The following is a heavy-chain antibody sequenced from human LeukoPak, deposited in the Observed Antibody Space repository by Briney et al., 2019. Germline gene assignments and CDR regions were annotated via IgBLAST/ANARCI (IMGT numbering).Heavy chain of an antibody. D-gene: IGHD1-26*01. J-gene: IGHJ3*02. V-gene: IGHV3-15*01. CDR2: IKSKTDGGTT. Sequence: PGGSLRLSCAASGFTFSNAWMSWVRQAPGKGLEWVGRIKSKTDGGTTDYAAPVKGRFTISRDDSKNTLYLQMNSLKTEDTAVYYCTTDQGYSGSYPDAFDIWGQGTMVTVSS. CDR1: GFTFSNAW. CDR3: TTDQGYSGSYPDAFDI.